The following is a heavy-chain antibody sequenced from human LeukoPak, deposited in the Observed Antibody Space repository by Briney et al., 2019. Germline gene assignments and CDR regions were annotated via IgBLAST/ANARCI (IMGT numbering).Heavy chain of an antibody. CDR1: GFTFDDYG. J-gene: IGHJ4*02. V-gene: IGHV3-23*01. CDR3: AKGSYYDSSGSFYFDY. CDR2: ISGSGDNT. D-gene: IGHD3-22*01. Sequence: GGSLRLSCAASGFTFDDYGMSWVRQAPGKGLEWVSGISGSGDNTYYADSVKGRFTISRDNSKNTLYVQVNSLGTEDTAAYYCAKGSYYDSSGSFYFDYWGQGTLVTVSS.